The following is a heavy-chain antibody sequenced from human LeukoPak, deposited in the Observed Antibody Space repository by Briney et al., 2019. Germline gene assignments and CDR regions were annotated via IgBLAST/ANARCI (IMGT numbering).Heavy chain of an antibody. D-gene: IGHD3-16*01. V-gene: IGHV3-7*01. CDR2: IKQDGSDK. J-gene: IGHJ4*02. Sequence: PGGSLRLSCAASGFTFSAYWMSWVRQAPGKGLEWVANIKQDGSDKHYVDSVKGRFTISRDNAKNSLYLEMSSLRDEDTAVYYCAREGDLSYWGQGTLVTVSS. CDR3: AREGDLSY. CDR1: GFTFSAYW.